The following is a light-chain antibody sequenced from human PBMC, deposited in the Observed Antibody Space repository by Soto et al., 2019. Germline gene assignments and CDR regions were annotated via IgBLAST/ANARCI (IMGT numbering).Light chain of an antibody. J-gene: IGKJ1*01. CDR1: ESVGSY. Sequence: VLPQSPDTLSLSPGDRATLSCRASESVGSYVAWYQHKPGQGPRLLIYDTSGRATGVPARFSGSGSGTDFTLTISGVEPEDFVVYYCQQRNDWPWTFGQGTKVEMK. V-gene: IGKV3-11*01. CDR3: QQRNDWPWT. CDR2: DTS.